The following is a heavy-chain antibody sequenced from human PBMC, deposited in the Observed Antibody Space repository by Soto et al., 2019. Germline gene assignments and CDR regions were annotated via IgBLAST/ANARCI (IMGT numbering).Heavy chain of an antibody. CDR2: IIPIFGTA. CDR1: GGTFSSYA. J-gene: IGHJ4*02. D-gene: IGHD3-3*01. V-gene: IGHV1-69*13. Sequence: SGKVSCKASGGTFSSYAISWVRQAPGQGLEWMGGIIPIFGTANYAQKFQGRVTITADESTSTAYMELSSLRSEDTAVYYCARGTALRFLEWLSDFDYWGQGSLVTVSS. CDR3: ARGTALRFLEWLSDFDY.